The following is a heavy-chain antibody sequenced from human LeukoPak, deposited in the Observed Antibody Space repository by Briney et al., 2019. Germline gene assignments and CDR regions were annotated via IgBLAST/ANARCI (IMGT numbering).Heavy chain of an antibody. CDR3: ARGLYSSGWYEGSFDY. V-gene: IGHV3-7*01. CDR2: IKQDGSEK. CDR1: GFTFSSYW. J-gene: IGHJ4*02. D-gene: IGHD6-19*01. Sequence: GGSLRHSCAASGFTFSSYWMSWVRQAPGKGLEWVANIKQDGSEKYYVDSVKGRFTISRDNAKNSLYLQMNSLRAEDTAVYYCARGLYSSGWYEGSFDYWGQGTLVTVSS.